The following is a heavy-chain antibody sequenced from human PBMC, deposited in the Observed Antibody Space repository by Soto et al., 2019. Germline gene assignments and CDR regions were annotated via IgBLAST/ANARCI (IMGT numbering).Heavy chain of an antibody. CDR2: IYWDTDK. D-gene: IGHD2-15*01. Sequence: QITLKESGPTLVKPIQTLTVTCTFSGFSLSTSGVGVAWLRQPPGKALEWLALIYWDTDKRYSPFLKSRLTITKDTSENQVVLTLTNMDPVDTATYYCAHKGGRGAGMDVWGQGTMVTVSS. V-gene: IGHV2-5*02. CDR3: AHKGGRGAGMDV. J-gene: IGHJ6*02. CDR1: GFSLSTSGVG.